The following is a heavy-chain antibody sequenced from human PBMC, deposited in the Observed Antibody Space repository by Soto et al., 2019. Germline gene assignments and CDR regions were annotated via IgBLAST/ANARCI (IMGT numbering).Heavy chain of an antibody. Sequence: QVQLVQSGAEVKEPGASVKVSCKASGYTFVSYGISWVRQAPGQALEWMGWISPYNGNTNYAQKFQGRVTMTTDTSTSTVYMELRSLRSDDTAVYYCSRDAQKWLVAAFDIWGQGTMVTVSS. J-gene: IGHJ3*02. CDR2: ISPYNGNT. CDR3: SRDAQKWLVAAFDI. CDR1: GYTFVSYG. D-gene: IGHD6-19*01. V-gene: IGHV1-18*01.